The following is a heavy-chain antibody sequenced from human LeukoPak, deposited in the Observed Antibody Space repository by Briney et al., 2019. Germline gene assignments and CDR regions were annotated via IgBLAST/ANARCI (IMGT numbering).Heavy chain of an antibody. CDR1: GGSFSGYY. CDR2: INHSGST. V-gene: IGHV4-34*01. CDR3: ARTSLADY. Sequence: SETLSLTCAVYGGSFSGYYWSWIRQPPGKGLEWIGEINHSGSTNYNPSLKSRVTISVDTSKNQFSLKLSSVTAADTAVYYCARTSLADYWGQGTLVTVSS. J-gene: IGHJ4*02.